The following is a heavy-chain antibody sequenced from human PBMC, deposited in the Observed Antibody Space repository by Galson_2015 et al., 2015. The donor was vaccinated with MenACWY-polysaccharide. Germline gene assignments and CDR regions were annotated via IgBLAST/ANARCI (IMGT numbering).Heavy chain of an antibody. CDR1: GFTFSSYG. CDR3: AREGSRIVFHAFDV. CDR2: IQYDGTNK. Sequence: SLRLSCAASGFTFSSYGMHWVRQAPGKGLEWVAVIQYDGTNKVYADSVKGRFTISRDNSKNTLFLQMNTLGVDDTAMYYCAREGSRIVFHAFDVWGQGTMVTVSP. J-gene: IGHJ3*01. V-gene: IGHV3-33*08. D-gene: IGHD2-2*01.